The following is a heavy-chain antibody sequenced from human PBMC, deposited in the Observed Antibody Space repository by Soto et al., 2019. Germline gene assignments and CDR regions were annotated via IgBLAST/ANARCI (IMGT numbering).Heavy chain of an antibody. Sequence: QVHLLLQSGAEVKKPGSSVKVACKASGGNPSNSAISWVRQAPGQGLEWMGGIIPVFGIISHAQNFQGRVPIAADESTGTAYLELSSLRSEDTAVYFCAGGRIVVAGSSAYYSMDVWGQGTTVTVSS. CDR1: GGNPSNSA. V-gene: IGHV1-69*01. CDR2: IIPVFGII. D-gene: IGHD6-19*01. J-gene: IGHJ6*02. CDR3: AGGRIVVAGSSAYYSMDV.